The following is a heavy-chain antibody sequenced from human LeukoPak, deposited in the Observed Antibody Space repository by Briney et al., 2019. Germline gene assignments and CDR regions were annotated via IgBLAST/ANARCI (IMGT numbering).Heavy chain of an antibody. CDR3: AKRGGATRWEFDY. Sequence: GGSLRLSCAASGFTFSSHAMQWVRQAPGKGLEWVAVISYDGGNKYYADSVKGRFTISRDNSKNTLYLQMNSLRAEDTAVYYCAKRGGATRWEFDYWGQGTLVTVSS. V-gene: IGHV3-30-3*02. CDR1: GFTFSSHA. J-gene: IGHJ4*02. CDR2: ISYDGGNK. D-gene: IGHD2-21*01.